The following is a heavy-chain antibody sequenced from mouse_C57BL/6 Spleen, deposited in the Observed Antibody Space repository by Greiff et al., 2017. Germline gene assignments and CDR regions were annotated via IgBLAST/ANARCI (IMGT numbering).Heavy chain of an antibody. Sequence: EVKLVESGAELVRPGASVKLSCTASGFNIKDDYMHWVKQRPEQGLEWIGWIDPENGDTEYASKFQGKATITADTSSNTAYLQLSSLTSEDTAVYYCTHFFPGFDYWGQGTTLTVSS. V-gene: IGHV14-4*01. J-gene: IGHJ2*01. CDR3: THFFPGFDY. CDR1: GFNIKDDY. CDR2: IDPENGDT.